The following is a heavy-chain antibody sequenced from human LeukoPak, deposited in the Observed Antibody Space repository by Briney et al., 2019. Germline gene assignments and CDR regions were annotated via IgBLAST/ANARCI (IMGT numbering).Heavy chain of an antibody. CDR3: ARRSLREAYNRFDP. Sequence: SETLSLTCTVSGGSVTTSSYYWGWIRQPPGKGLEWIGSMSHSGSAFYNPTLKSRVSISVDTSKNQFSLRVTSVTAADTALYYCARRSLREAYNRFDPWGQGTLVTVSS. CDR2: MSHSGSA. V-gene: IGHV4-39*01. J-gene: IGHJ5*02. CDR1: GGSVTTSSYY. D-gene: IGHD3-10*01.